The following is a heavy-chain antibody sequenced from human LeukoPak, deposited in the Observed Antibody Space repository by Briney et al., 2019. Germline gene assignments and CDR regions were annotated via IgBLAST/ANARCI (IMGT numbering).Heavy chain of an antibody. CDR1: GGTFSSYT. D-gene: IGHD3-3*01. CDR3: ARGTYDFWSGYYTFWFDP. J-gene: IGHJ5*02. CDR2: IIPILGIA. V-gene: IGHV1-69*02. Sequence: SVEVSCKASGGTFSSYTISWVRQAPGQGLEWIGRIIPILGIANYAQKFQGRVTITADKSTSTAYMELSSLRSEDTAVYYCARGTYDFWSGYYTFWFDPWGQGTLVTVSS.